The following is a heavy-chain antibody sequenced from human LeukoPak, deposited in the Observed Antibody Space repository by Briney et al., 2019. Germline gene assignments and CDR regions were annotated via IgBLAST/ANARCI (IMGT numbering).Heavy chain of an antibody. CDR2: IYSGGST. Sequence: PGGSLRLSCAASGFTVSSNYMSWVRQAPGKGLEWVSVIYSGGSTYYADSVKGRFTISRDNAKNSLYLQMNSLRAEDTAVYYCARDRRGYSSGCFDYWGQGTLVTVSS. CDR1: GFTVSSNY. V-gene: IGHV3-53*01. D-gene: IGHD6-19*01. J-gene: IGHJ4*02. CDR3: ARDRRGYSSGCFDY.